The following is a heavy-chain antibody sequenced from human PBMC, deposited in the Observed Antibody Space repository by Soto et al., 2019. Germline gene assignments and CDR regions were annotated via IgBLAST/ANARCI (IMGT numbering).Heavy chain of an antibody. CDR2: ISGSGGST. CDR1: GFTFNSYA. V-gene: IGHV3-23*01. J-gene: IGHJ6*02. CDR3: AKGRGSGSYYYYYGMEV. Sequence: GGSLRLSCAASGFTFNSYAMSWVRQAPGKGLEWVSTISGSGGSTYYADSVEGRFTISRDNSKNTLYLQMNSLRAEDTAVYYCAKGRGSGSYYYYYGMEVWGQGTTVTVSS. D-gene: IGHD3-10*01.